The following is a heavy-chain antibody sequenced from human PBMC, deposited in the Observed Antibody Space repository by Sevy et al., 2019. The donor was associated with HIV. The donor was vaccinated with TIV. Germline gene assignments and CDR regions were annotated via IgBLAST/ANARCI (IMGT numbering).Heavy chain of an antibody. V-gene: IGHV4-30-2*01. D-gene: IGHD2-15*01. CDR2: LYHSGST. J-gene: IGHJ3*02. Sequence: SETLSLTCAVSGGSISSGGYSWSWIRQPPGKGLEWIGYLYHSGSTYYNPSLKSRVTISVDRSKNQFSLKLSSVTASDTAVYYCAREADLSYCGGGSCYGDAFYIWGQGTMVTVSS. CDR3: AREADLSYCGGGSCYGDAFYI. CDR1: GGSISSGGYS.